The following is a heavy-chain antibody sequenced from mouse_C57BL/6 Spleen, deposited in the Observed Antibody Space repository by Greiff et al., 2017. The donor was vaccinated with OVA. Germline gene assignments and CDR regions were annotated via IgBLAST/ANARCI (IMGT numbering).Heavy chain of an antibody. CDR1: GYTFTDYA. CDR3: ARYDYIAY. CDR2: ISTYYGDA. V-gene: IGHV1-67*01. J-gene: IGHJ3*01. Sequence: VQLQQSGPELVRPGVSVKISCKGSGYTFTDYAMHWVKQSHAKSLKWIGVISTYYGDASYNQKFKEKATMTVDKSSSTAYMELARLTSEDSAVYYCARYDYIAYWGQGTLVTVSA. D-gene: IGHD2-4*01.